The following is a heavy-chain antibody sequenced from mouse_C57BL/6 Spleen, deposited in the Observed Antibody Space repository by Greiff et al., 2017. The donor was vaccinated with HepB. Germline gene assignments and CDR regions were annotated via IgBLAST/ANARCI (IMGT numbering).Heavy chain of an antibody. CDR3: ARDSNYYAMDY. CDR1: GFTFSSYG. CDR2: ISSGGSYT. D-gene: IGHD2-5*01. Sequence: EVQLVESGGDLVKPGGSLKLSCAASGFTFSSYGMSWVRQTPDKRLEWVATISSGGSYTYYPDSAKGRFTISRDNAKNTLYLQMSSLKSEDTAMYYCARDSNYYAMDYWGQGTSVTVSS. J-gene: IGHJ4*01. V-gene: IGHV5-6*01.